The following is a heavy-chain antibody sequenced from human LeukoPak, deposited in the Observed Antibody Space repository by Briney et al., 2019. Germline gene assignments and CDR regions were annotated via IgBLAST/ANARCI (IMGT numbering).Heavy chain of an antibody. CDR3: AKATGHYYDSSGYSGAFDI. CDR1: GFTFSSYG. D-gene: IGHD3-22*01. V-gene: IGHV3-30*02. Sequence: PGGSLRLSCAASGFTFSSYGMHWVRQAPGKGLEWVAFIRYDGSNKYYADSVKGRFTISRDNSKDTLYLQMNSLRAEDTALYYCAKATGHYYDSSGYSGAFDIWGQGTMVTVSS. J-gene: IGHJ3*02. CDR2: IRYDGSNK.